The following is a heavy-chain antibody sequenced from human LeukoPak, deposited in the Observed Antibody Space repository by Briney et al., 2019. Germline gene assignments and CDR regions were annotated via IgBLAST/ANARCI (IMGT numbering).Heavy chain of an antibody. Sequence: GGSLRLSCAASGFTFSSYGMHWVRQAPGKGLEWVAVIWYDGSNKYYADSVKGRFTISRDNSKNTLYLQMNSLRAEDTAVYYCARDLGGNSEDYYYYGMDVWGQGTTVTVSS. D-gene: IGHD4-23*01. CDR1: GFTFSSYG. CDR2: IWYDGSNK. J-gene: IGHJ6*02. V-gene: IGHV3-33*01. CDR3: ARDLGGNSEDYYYYGMDV.